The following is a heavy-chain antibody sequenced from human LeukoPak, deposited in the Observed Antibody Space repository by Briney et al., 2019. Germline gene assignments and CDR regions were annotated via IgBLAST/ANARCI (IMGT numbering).Heavy chain of an antibody. V-gene: IGHV3-64D*06. Sequence: PWGSLRLSCSTSGFTFSNHFMHWVRQAPGKGLEYVSSIGPNGASTLYADSVKGRFTISRDNSKNALYLQLTSLRLEDTALYYCVKDLTGTWSFDYWGQGTLVTVSS. CDR3: VKDLTGTWSFDY. D-gene: IGHD3-9*01. J-gene: IGHJ4*02. CDR2: IGPNGAST. CDR1: GFTFSNHF.